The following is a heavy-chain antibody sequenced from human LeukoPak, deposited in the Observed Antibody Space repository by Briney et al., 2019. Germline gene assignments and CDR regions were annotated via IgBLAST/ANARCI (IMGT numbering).Heavy chain of an antibody. CDR1: EFTFSNYW. CDR3: AKTTAGYSSGRYPGWPVDY. D-gene: IGHD6-19*01. V-gene: IGHV3-23*01. CDR2: ISGSGGGT. Sequence: VGSLRLSCAPSEFTFSNYWMSWVRQAPGKGLEWVSAISGSGGGTYYADSVKGRFTISRDNSKNTVYLQMNSLSTEDTAVYYCAKTTAGYSSGRYPGWPVDYWGQGTLVTVSS. J-gene: IGHJ4*02.